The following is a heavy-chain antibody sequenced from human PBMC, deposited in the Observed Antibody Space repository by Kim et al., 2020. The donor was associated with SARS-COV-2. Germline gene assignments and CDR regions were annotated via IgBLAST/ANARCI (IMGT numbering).Heavy chain of an antibody. CDR2: INPSGGST. CDR3: AREPTGIAAALGAFDI. CDR1: GYTFTSYY. Sequence: ASVKVSCKASGYTFTSYYMHWVRQAPGQGLEWMGIINPSGGSTSYAQKFQGRVTMTRDTSTSTVYMELSSLRSEDTAVYYCAREPTGIAAALGAFDIWGQGTMVTVSS. V-gene: IGHV1-46*01. J-gene: IGHJ3*02. D-gene: IGHD6-13*01.